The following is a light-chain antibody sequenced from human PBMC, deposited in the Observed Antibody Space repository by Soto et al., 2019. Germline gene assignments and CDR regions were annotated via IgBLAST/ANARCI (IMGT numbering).Light chain of an antibody. V-gene: IGLV2-8*01. Sequence: QSALTQPPSASGSPGQSVTISCTGTGRDIGGCNFVSWYQQHPGKVPKLIIYEVNKRPSGVPDRFSGSKSGNTASLTVSGLQADDEADYYCSSYAGTNNRYVFGTGTKLTVL. CDR3: SSYAGTNNRYV. J-gene: IGLJ1*01. CDR1: GRDIGGCNF. CDR2: EVN.